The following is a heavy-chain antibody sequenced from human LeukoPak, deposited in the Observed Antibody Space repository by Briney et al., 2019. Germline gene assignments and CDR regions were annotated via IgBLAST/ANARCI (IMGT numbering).Heavy chain of an antibody. V-gene: IGHV1-2*02. Sequence: ASVKVSCKASGYTFTGYYMHWVQQAPGQGLEWMGWINPNSGGTNYAQKFQGRVTMTRDTSISTAYMELSRLRSDDTAVYYCARDSSCTNGVCYTGLMDVWGQGTTVTVSS. CDR2: INPNSGGT. J-gene: IGHJ6*02. CDR3: ARDSSCTNGVCYTGLMDV. D-gene: IGHD2-8*01. CDR1: GYTFTGYY.